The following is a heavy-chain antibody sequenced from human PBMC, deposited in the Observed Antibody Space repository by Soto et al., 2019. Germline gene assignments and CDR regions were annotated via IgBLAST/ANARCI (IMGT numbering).Heavy chain of an antibody. D-gene: IGHD3-10*01. CDR2: IYYSGST. V-gene: IGHV4-59*11. CDR3: ARKRMVRGVIEGNYYGMDV. Sequence: SLTCTVSGGSISSHYWSWIRQPPGKGLEWIGYIYYSGSTDYNPSLKSRVTISVDTSKNQLSLKLSSVTAADTAVYYCARKRMVRGVIEGNYYGMDVWGQGTTVTVSS. CDR1: GGSISSHY. J-gene: IGHJ6*02.